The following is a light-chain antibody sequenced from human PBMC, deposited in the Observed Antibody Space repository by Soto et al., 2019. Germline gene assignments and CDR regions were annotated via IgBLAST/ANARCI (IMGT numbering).Light chain of an antibody. CDR3: QQYDQWWT. V-gene: IGKV3-15*01. Sequence: ETVLTQSPATLSVSPGERASLSCRASQSFGDYLAWYQQRLGQAPRLLIYGASIRATGIPARFSGSGSGTEFSLTINSLQSEDFGVYFCQQYDQWWTFGQGTKVDIK. CDR2: GAS. CDR1: QSFGDY. J-gene: IGKJ1*01.